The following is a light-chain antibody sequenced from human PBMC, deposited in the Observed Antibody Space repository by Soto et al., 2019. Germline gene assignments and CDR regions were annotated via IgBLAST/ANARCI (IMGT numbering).Light chain of an antibody. CDR2: AAS. V-gene: IGKV1-27*01. Sequence: DSQMTQSPSSLSASVGDRVTITCRASQGISNYLAWYQQKPGKVPKLLIYAASTLQSGVPSRFSGSGSGPDFTLTISSLQPEDVATYYCQKYNSAPRTFGQGTRLEIK. CDR3: QKYNSAPRT. CDR1: QGISNY. J-gene: IGKJ5*01.